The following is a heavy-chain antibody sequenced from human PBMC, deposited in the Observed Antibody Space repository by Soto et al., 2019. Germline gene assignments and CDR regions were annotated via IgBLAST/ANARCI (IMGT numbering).Heavy chain of an antibody. CDR2: INPNSGGT. J-gene: IGHJ6*02. V-gene: IGHV1-2*02. CDR3: ARDMRRLAYYYSGMDV. CDR1: GYTFTGYY. D-gene: IGHD6-19*01. Sequence: ASVKVSCKASGYTFTGYYMHWVRQAPGQGLEWMGWINPNSGGTNYAQKFQGRVTMTRDTSISTAYMELSRLRSDDTAVYYCARDMRRLAYYYSGMDVWGQGXTVTVYS.